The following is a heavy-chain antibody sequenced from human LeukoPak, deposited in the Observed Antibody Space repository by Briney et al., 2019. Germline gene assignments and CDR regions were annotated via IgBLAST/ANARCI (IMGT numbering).Heavy chain of an antibody. Sequence: GGSLRLSCAASGFTFSDYAMHWLRQSPGKALEWVSLISGDGKNTYDEDSVKGRFTISRDNSKNTLYLQMNSLRSEDAAVYYCAKVRTQYCSSGNCFNYYFEYWGQGTLVTVSS. CDR3: AKVRTQYCSSGNCFNYYFEY. J-gene: IGHJ4*02. CDR2: ISGDGKNT. V-gene: IGHV3-43*02. D-gene: IGHD2-15*01. CDR1: GFTFSDYA.